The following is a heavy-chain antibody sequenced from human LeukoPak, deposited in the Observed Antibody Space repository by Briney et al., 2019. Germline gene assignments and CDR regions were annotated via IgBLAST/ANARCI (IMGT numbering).Heavy chain of an antibody. CDR2: IYSGGST. V-gene: IGHV3-66*01. D-gene: IGHD3-9*01. Sequence: GGSLRLSCAASGFTVSSNYMSWVRQAPGKGLEWVPVIYSGGSTYYADSVKGRFTISRDNSKNTLYLQMNSLRAEDTAVYYCARAPPLRYFDWLSRPDAFDIGGQGTMVTVSS. J-gene: IGHJ3*02. CDR1: GFTVSSNY. CDR3: ARAPPLRYFDWLSRPDAFDI.